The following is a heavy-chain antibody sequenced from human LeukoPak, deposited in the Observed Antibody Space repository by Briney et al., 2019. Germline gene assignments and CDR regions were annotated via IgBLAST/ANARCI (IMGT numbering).Heavy chain of an antibody. CDR3: ARGVYDFWSGYSMHFDY. V-gene: IGHV4-59*12. J-gene: IGHJ4*02. D-gene: IGHD3-3*01. Sequence: SETLSLTCTVSGGSISSYFWSWIRQPPGKGLEWIGYIYYSGNTNYNPSLKSRVTISVDKSKNQFSLKLSSVTAADTAVYYCARGVYDFWSGYSMHFDYRGQGTLVTVSS. CDR2: IYYSGNT. CDR1: GGSISSYF.